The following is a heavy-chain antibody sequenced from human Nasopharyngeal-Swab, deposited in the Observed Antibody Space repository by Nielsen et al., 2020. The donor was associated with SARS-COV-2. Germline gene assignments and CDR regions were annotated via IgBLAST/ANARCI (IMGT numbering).Heavy chain of an antibody. CDR3: ARYYYDSSGYTYYFDY. Sequence: ASVKVSCKASGYAFTGYYMHWVRQAPGQGLEWMGRTNPNSGGTNYAQKFQGRVTMTRDTSISTAYMELSRLRSDDTAVYYCARYYYDSSGYTYYFDYWGQGTLVTVSS. J-gene: IGHJ4*02. V-gene: IGHV1-2*06. D-gene: IGHD3-22*01. CDR1: GYAFTGYY. CDR2: TNPNSGGT.